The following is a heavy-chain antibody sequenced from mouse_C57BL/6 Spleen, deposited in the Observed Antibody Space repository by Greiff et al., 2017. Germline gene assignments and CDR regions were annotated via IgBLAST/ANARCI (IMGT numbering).Heavy chain of an antibody. Sequence: VQLQQSGPELVKPGASVKISCKASGYAFSSSWMNWVKQRPGKGLEWIGRIYPGDGDTNYNGKFKGKGTLTADKSSSTAYMQLSSLTSEDSAVYCCARSDGSSPWFAYWGQGTLVTVSA. CDR1: GYAFSSSW. J-gene: IGHJ3*01. D-gene: IGHD1-1*01. CDR2: IYPGDGDT. CDR3: ARSDGSSPWFAY. V-gene: IGHV1-82*01.